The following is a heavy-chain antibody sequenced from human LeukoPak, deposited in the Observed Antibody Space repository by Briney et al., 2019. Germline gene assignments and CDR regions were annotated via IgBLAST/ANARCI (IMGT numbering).Heavy chain of an antibody. D-gene: IGHD6-6*01. CDR3: ARPYSSSF. CDR2: ISSSGGTI. Sequence: GGSLRLSCAAFGFTFSSHEMNWVRQAPGKGLEWLSYISSSGGTIYYADSVKGRFTISRDNAKNSLYLQMSSLRAEDTAVYYCARPYSSSFWVQGTLVTVSS. J-gene: IGHJ4*02. CDR1: GFTFSSHE. V-gene: IGHV3-48*03.